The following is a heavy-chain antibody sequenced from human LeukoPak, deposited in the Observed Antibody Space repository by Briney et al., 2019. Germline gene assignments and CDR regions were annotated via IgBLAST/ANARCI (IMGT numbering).Heavy chain of an antibody. V-gene: IGHV1-2*02. D-gene: IGHD2-2*01. CDR1: GYTFTGYY. CDR2: INPNSGGT. CDR3: ARGWYQLLSSFYFDY. Sequence: ASVKVSCKASGYTFTGYYMHWVRQAPGQGFEWMGWINPNSGGTNYAQKFQGRVTMTRDTSISTAYMELSRLRSDDTAVYYCARGWYQLLSSFYFDYWGQGTLVTVSS. J-gene: IGHJ4*02.